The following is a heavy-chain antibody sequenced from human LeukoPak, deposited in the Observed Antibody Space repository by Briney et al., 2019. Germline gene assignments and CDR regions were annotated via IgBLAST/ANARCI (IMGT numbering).Heavy chain of an antibody. CDR2: IYYSGST. Sequence: LRLSCAASGFTFSSYSMNWIRQPPGKGLEWIGYIYYSGSTYYNPSLKSRVTISVDTSKNQFSLKLSSVTAADTAVYYCARDIAVASFDYWGQGTLVTVSS. J-gene: IGHJ4*02. D-gene: IGHD6-19*01. CDR1: GFTFSSYS. V-gene: IGHV4-30-4*08. CDR3: ARDIAVASFDY.